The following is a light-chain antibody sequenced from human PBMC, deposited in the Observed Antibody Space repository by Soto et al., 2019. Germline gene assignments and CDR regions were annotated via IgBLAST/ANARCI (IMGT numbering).Light chain of an antibody. CDR2: GVS. J-gene: IGKJ4*01. CDR1: QSVGNN. Sequence: EIVMTQSPATLSVSPRERATLSCRASQSVGNNFAWYQQKPGQAPRLLIYGVSIRATGVPSRFSGSGSGTEFTLTISSLQSEDFAVYYCQQYSNWPLTFGGGTKVEIK. CDR3: QQYSNWPLT. V-gene: IGKV3-15*01.